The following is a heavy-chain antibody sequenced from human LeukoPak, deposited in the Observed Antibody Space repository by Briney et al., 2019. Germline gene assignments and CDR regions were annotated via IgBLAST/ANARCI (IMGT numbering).Heavy chain of an antibody. J-gene: IGHJ4*02. CDR1: GGTFSSYA. Sequence: SVKVSCKASGGTFSSYAISWVRQAPGQGLEWMGGIIPIFGTANYAQKFQGRVTITADESTSTAYMELSSLRSEDTAVYYCAREGPYSDSSRSRFDYWGQGTLVTVSS. D-gene: IGHD6-6*01. CDR2: IIPIFGTA. CDR3: AREGPYSDSSRSRFDY. V-gene: IGHV1-69*13.